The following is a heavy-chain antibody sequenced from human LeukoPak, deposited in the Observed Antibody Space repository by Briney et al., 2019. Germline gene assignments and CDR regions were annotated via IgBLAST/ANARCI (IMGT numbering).Heavy chain of an antibody. V-gene: IGHV3-21*01. CDR3: ARDLKDDSYGYSPIGY. Sequence: PGGSLRLSCAASGFTFSSYSMTWVRQAPGKGLEWVSSISSSSSYIYYADSVKGRFTISRDNAKNSLYLQMNSLRAEDTAVYYCARDLKDDSYGYSPIGYWGQGTLVTVSS. CDR2: ISSSSSYI. J-gene: IGHJ4*02. D-gene: IGHD5-18*01. CDR1: GFTFSSYS.